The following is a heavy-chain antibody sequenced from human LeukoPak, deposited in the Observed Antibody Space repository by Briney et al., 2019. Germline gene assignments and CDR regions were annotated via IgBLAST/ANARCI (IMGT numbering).Heavy chain of an antibody. Sequence: ASVKVSCKASGYTFTSYGISWVRQAPGQGLEWMGWISAYNGNTNYAQKLQGRVTMTTDTSTSTAYMELRSLRSDDTAVYYCARDVRVRDSSGSGGYWGQGTLVTVSS. J-gene: IGHJ4*02. D-gene: IGHD3-22*01. CDR3: ARDVRVRDSSGSGGY. V-gene: IGHV1-18*01. CDR2: ISAYNGNT. CDR1: GYTFTSYG.